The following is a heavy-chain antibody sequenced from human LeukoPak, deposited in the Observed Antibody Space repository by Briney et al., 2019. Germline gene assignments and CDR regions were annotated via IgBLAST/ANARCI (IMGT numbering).Heavy chain of an antibody. J-gene: IGHJ4*02. V-gene: IGHV1-2*02. CDR1: GYTFTGYY. Sequence: GASVKASCKASGYTFTGYYMHWVRQAPGQGLEWMGWINPNSGGTNYAQKFQGRVTMTRDTSISTAYMELSRLRSDDTAVYYCARDYYGSGHFDYWGQGTLVTVSS. D-gene: IGHD3-10*01. CDR3: ARDYYGSGHFDY. CDR2: INPNSGGT.